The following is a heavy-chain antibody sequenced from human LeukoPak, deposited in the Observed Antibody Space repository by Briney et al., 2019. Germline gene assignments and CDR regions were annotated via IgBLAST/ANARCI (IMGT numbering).Heavy chain of an antibody. Sequence: ASVKVSCKASGYTFSTYFIIWVRQAPGQGLEWMGRISVYNDTTKCAQNFQGRVTMTTDTSTSTAYMELRSLRSDDTAVYYCALGVKQQLDAGLYFQHWGQGTLVTVSS. CDR2: ISVYNDTT. CDR3: ALGVKQQLDAGLYFQH. V-gene: IGHV1-18*01. CDR1: GYTFSTYF. J-gene: IGHJ1*01. D-gene: IGHD6-13*01.